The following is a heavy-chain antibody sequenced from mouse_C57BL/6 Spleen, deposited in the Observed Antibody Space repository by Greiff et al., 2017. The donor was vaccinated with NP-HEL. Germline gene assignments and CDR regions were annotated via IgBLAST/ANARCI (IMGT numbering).Heavy chain of an antibody. CDR3: ARMGSRGYFDV. CDR1: GYAFSSSW. Sequence: QVQLKESGPELVKPGASVKISCKASGYAFSSSWMNWVKQRPGKGLEWIGRIYPGDGDTNYNGKFKGKATLTADKSSSTAYMQLSSLTSEDSAVYFCARMGSRGYFDVWGTGTTVTVSS. J-gene: IGHJ1*03. CDR2: IYPGDGDT. V-gene: IGHV1-82*01. D-gene: IGHD1-1*01.